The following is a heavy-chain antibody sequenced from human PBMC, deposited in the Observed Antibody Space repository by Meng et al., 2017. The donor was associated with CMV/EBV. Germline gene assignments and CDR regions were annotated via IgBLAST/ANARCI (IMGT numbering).Heavy chain of an antibody. V-gene: IGHV3-74*01. J-gene: IGHJ4*02. CDR1: GFTFSSYW. CDR2: INSDGSST. Sequence: GESLKISCAASGFTFSSYWMHWVRQAPVKGLVWVSRINSDGSSTGYADSVKGRFTISRGNAKNTLYLQMNSLRAEDTAVYYCVTQYGYWGQGTLVTVSS. CDR3: VTQYGY. D-gene: IGHD4-17*01.